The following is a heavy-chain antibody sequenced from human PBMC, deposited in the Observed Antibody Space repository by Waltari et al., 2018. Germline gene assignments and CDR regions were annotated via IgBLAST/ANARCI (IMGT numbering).Heavy chain of an antibody. CDR3: ARHLEPPLHYYGMDV. D-gene: IGHD1-1*01. CDR2: IYPGDSDT. Sequence: EVQLVQSGAEVKKPGASLKISCKGSGYSFTSYWIGWVSQMPGKGLEWMGIIYPGDSDTRYSPSFQGQVTISADKSISTAYLQWSSLKASDTAMYYCARHLEPPLHYYGMDVWGQGTTVTVSS. CDR1: GYSFTSYW. J-gene: IGHJ6*02. V-gene: IGHV5-51*01.